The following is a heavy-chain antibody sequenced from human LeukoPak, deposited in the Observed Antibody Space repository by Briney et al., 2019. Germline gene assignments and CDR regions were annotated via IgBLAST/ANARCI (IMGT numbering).Heavy chain of an antibody. D-gene: IGHD3-3*01. V-gene: IGHV3-49*04. Sequence: PGRSLRLSCTASGFTFGDYSLSWVRQAPEKGLEWVGFIRRKGYGGTTEYAPSVKGRFTISRDDSKSTAYLQMNSLKTEDTAVYYCTRDHDFWSGPFDVWGKGTTVTVSS. CDR1: GFTFGDYS. J-gene: IGHJ6*04. CDR2: IRRKGYGGTT. CDR3: TRDHDFWSGPFDV.